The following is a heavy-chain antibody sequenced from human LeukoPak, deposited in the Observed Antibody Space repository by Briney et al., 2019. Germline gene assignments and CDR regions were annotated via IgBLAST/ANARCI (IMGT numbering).Heavy chain of an antibody. CDR3: ARTKLGIGGGYFDY. Sequence: ASVKVSCKASGGTFSSYAISWVRQAPGQGLEWMGRIIPIFGTVNYAQKFQGRVTITTDESTSTAYMELSSLRSEDTAVYYCARTKLGIGGGYFDYWGQGTLVTVSS. CDR1: GGTFSSYA. CDR2: IIPIFGTV. J-gene: IGHJ4*02. D-gene: IGHD7-27*01. V-gene: IGHV1-69*05.